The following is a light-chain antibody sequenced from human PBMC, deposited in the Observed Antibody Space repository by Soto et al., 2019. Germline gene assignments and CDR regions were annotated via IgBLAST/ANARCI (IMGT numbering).Light chain of an antibody. CDR1: QSISDW. CDR2: DAS. V-gene: IGKV1-5*01. Sequence: DIQMTQSPSTLSASVGDRVTITCRASQSISDWFAWYQQKPGRAPKLLIYDASILESGVPSRFGGSGSGTDFALTISSLQPDDFATYYCQQLNSYPLTFXGGTKVDIK. J-gene: IGKJ4*01. CDR3: QQLNSYPLT.